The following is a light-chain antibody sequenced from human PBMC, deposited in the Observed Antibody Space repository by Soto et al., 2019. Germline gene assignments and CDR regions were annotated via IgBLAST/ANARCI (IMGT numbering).Light chain of an antibody. CDR1: QSVSSSY. J-gene: IGKJ5*01. CDR2: GAS. V-gene: IGKV3-20*01. CDR3: QQYGSSPLT. Sequence: ELVLTQSPGTLSLSPGERATLSCRASQSVSSSYLAWYQQKPGQAPRLLIYGASRRATGIPDRFSGSGSGTDFTLTISRLEPEYCAVYYFQQYGSSPLTFGQGTRLEIK.